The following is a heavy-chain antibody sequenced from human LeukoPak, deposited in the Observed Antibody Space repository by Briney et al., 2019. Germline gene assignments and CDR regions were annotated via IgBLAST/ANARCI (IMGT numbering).Heavy chain of an antibody. J-gene: IGHJ4*02. CDR2: IKPDGSDT. CDR3: ARGKYGGYFIDY. V-gene: IGHV3-74*01. Sequence: KPGGSLRLSCAASGFTFSSYAMSWVRQAPGKGLVWVSRIKPDGSDTNYADSVKGRFTISRDNAKNTVYLQMNSLRAEDTAVYYCARGKYGGYFIDYWGQGTLVTVSS. CDR1: GFTFSSYA. D-gene: IGHD5-12*01.